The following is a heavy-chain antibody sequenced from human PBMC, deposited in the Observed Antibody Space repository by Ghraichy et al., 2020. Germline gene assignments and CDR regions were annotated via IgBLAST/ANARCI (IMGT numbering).Heavy chain of an antibody. Sequence: GGSLRLSCEGSGLSDYSMNWVRQSPGKGLEWVSYITSSSSFKSYADSVKGRFTISRDNAQNSLHLQMNSLRDEDTAVYYCARGSSVVRFYYYDGMDVWGQGTTVTVSS. V-gene: IGHV3-48*02. CDR3: ARGSSVVRFYYYDGMDV. J-gene: IGHJ6*02. CDR2: ITSSSSFK. CDR1: GLSDYS. D-gene: IGHD4-23*01.